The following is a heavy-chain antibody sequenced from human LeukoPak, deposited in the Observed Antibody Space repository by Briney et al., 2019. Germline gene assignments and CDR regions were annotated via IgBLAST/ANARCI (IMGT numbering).Heavy chain of an antibody. CDR1: GFTFSSYA. J-gene: IGHJ4*02. V-gene: IGHV3-30*04. CDR3: VKDRHYSSSIMGI. Sequence: GGSLRLSCAASGFTFSSYAMHWVRQAPGKGLEWVAVISYDGSNKYYADSVKGRVTISRDNPKNTLYLQMNSLRAEDTAMYYCVKDRHYSSSIMGIWGQGTLVTVSS. CDR2: ISYDGSNK. D-gene: IGHD6-19*01.